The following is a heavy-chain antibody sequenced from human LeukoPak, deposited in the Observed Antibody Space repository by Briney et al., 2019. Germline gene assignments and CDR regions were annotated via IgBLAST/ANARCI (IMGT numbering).Heavy chain of an antibody. D-gene: IGHD1-26*01. Sequence: GGSLRLSCAASGFTFSSYSMNWVRQAPGRGLQWVSGISASGATTYYADSLKGRFTVSRDNAKNTLYLQMNSLRAEDTAVYYCARGPAANSGNYYVGDYWGQGTLVTVSS. V-gene: IGHV3-23*01. CDR1: GFTFSSYS. J-gene: IGHJ4*02. CDR3: ARGPAANSGNYYVGDY. CDR2: ISASGATT.